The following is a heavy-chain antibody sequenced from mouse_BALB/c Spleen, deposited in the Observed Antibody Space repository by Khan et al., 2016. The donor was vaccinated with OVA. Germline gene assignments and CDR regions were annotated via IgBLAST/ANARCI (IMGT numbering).Heavy chain of an antibody. J-gene: IGHJ2*01. CDR2: TNPTNGRT. CDR3: ARIKKIVATYFDY. CDR1: GYTFTSYW. D-gene: IGHD1-1*01. V-gene: IGHV1S81*02. Sequence: QVQLQQPGAELVKAGAPVKMSCKASGYTFTSYWMHWVKQRLGQGLEWFAETNPTNGRTYYNEKFKSKATLTVDKSSSTAYMLLRGPTFEDSAVYYSARIKKIVATYFDYWGQGTTLTVSS.